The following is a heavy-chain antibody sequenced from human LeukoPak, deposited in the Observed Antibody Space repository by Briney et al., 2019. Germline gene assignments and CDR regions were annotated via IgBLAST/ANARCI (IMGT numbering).Heavy chain of an antibody. V-gene: IGHV3-23*01. Sequence: GGSLRLSCAASGFTFSSYAMSWVRQAPGKGLEWVSAISGSGGSTYYADSVKGRITISRDNSKNTLYLQMNSLRAEDTAVYYCAKVGTSCYAADYWGQGTLVTVSS. J-gene: IGHJ4*02. D-gene: IGHD2-2*01. CDR1: GFTFSSYA. CDR2: ISGSGGST. CDR3: AKVGTSCYAADY.